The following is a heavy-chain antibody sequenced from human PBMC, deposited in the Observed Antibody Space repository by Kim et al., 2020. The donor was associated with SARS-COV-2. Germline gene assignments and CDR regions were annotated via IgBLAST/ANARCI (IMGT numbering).Heavy chain of an antibody. J-gene: IGHJ6*02. Sequence: GGSLRLFCAASGFTFSSYGMHWVRQAPGKGLEWVAVIWYDGSNKYYADSVKGRFTISRDNSKNTLYLQMNSLRAEDTAVYYCARDLLVGATSYGMDDWGQGTTVTVSS. V-gene: IGHV3-33*01. D-gene: IGHD1-26*01. CDR2: IWYDGSNK. CDR1: GFTFSSYG. CDR3: ARDLLVGATSYGMDD.